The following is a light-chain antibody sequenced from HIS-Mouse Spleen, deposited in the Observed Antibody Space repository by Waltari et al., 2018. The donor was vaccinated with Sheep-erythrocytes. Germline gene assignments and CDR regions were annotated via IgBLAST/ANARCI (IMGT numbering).Light chain of an antibody. CDR2: AAT. Sequence: DIQLTQSPSFLSASVGDRVPITSRASQGISSYLAWYQQKPRKAPKPLVYAATTLQSWVPSRFSGSGSGTEFTLTISSLQPEDFATYYCQQLNSYPHTFGQGTKLEIK. CDR3: QQLNSYPHT. J-gene: IGKJ2*01. V-gene: IGKV1-9*01. CDR1: QGISSY.